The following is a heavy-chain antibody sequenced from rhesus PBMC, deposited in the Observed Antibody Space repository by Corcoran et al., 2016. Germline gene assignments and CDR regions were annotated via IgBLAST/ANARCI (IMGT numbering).Heavy chain of an antibody. CDR1: AGSISSNH. J-gene: IGHJ4*01. Sequence: LQLQESGPGLVKPSETLSLTCAVSAGSISSNHWNWIRPHPGKGLEWIGRIAGSGGTTDYNPSLKSRVTISTDTSKNQFSLKLSSVTAADTAVYYCARDKRSYFDYWGQGVLVTVSS. CDR2: IAGSGGTT. V-gene: IGHV4-173*01. CDR3: ARDKRSYFDY. D-gene: IGHD3-40*01.